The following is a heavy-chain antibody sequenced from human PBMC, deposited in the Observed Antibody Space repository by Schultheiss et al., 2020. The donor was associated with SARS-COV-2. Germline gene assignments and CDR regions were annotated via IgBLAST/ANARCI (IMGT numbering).Heavy chain of an antibody. J-gene: IGHJ6*02. CDR1: GFTFSSYG. V-gene: IGHV3-48*04. CDR2: ISSSSSTI. D-gene: IGHD3-10*01. Sequence: GGSLRLSCAASGFTFSSYGMHWVRQAPGKGLEWVSYISSSSSTIYYADSVKGRFTISRDNAKNTLYLQMNSLRAEDTAVYYCARGRGDVWGQGTTVTVSS. CDR3: ARGRGDV.